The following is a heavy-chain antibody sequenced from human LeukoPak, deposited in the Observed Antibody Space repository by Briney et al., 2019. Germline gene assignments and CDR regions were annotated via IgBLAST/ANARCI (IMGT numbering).Heavy chain of an antibody. CDR2: IYHSGST. V-gene: IGHV4-38-2*02. D-gene: IGHD6-6*01. CDR1: GYSMSSGYY. CDR3: ARARPPSDSTHFDY. Sequence: SETLSLTCTVSGYSMSSGYYWGWIRQPPGKGLEWIGSIYHSGSTYYNPSLESRVTISVDTSKKQFSLKLSSVTAADTAVYYCARARPPSDSTHFDYWGQGTLVTVSS. J-gene: IGHJ4*02.